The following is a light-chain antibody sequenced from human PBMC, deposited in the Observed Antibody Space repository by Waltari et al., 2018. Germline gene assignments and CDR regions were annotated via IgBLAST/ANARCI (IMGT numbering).Light chain of an antibody. CDR1: QSVSSN. CDR2: GAS. J-gene: IGKJ5*01. CDR3: QQYDNFPRRIT. V-gene: IGKV3-15*01. Sequence: EIVMTQSPATLSVSPGERATLSCRASQSVSSNLAWYQQKPGQAPRLLIYGASTRATGIPARFSGSGSGTEFTLTISSLQSEDFAVYYCQQYDNFPRRITFGQGTRLEIK.